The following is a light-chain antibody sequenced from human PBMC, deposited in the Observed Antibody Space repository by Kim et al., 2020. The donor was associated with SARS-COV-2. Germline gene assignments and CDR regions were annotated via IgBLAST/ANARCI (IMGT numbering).Light chain of an antibody. CDR3: QQYYNWPRT. CDR1: QTVSSS. CDR2: GAS. J-gene: IGKJ1*01. Sequence: ETVMTQSPATLSVSPGERVTLSCRASQTVSSSLAWYQQKPGRAPRLLIYGASARATGTPARFSGSASGTEFTLTISSLQSEDFAVYYCQQYYNWPRTFGQGTKVDIK. V-gene: IGKV3-15*01.